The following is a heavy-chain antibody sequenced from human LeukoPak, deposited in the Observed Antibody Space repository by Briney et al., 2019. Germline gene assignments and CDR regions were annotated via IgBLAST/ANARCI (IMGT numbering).Heavy chain of an antibody. CDR3: ASLRFGAAYYADY. Sequence: GGSLRLSCAASGFTFSSYSMNWVRQAPGKGLEWVAIISYDGRNTFYADSVKGRFTISRDNSKNTLFLQMNSLRAEDTAMYYCASLRFGAAYYADYWGQGTLVTVSS. D-gene: IGHD1-26*01. V-gene: IGHV3-30*03. CDR1: GFTFSSYS. J-gene: IGHJ4*02. CDR2: ISYDGRNT.